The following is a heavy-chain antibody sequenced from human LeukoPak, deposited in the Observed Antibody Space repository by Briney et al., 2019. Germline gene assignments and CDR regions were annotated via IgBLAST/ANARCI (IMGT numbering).Heavy chain of an antibody. V-gene: IGHV4-59*01. D-gene: IGHD3-3*01. J-gene: IGHJ4*02. CDR2: IYYSGST. CDR1: GGSISSYY. CDR3: ARVPTFYDFWSGYYTDYFDY. Sequence: PSETLSLTCTVSGGSISSYYWSWIRQPPGKGLEWIGYIYYSGSTNYNPSLKSRVTISVDTSKNQFSLKLSSVTAADTAVYYCARVPTFYDFWSGYYTDYFDYWGQGTLVTVSS.